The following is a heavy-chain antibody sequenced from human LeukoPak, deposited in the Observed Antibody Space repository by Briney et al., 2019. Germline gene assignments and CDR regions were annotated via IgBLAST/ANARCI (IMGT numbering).Heavy chain of an antibody. CDR3: ARQGRAGTTFDY. Sequence: SETLSLTCTVSGGSIRPYYWSWLRQPPGTGLEWIGYIYYSGSTNYNPSLESRVTMSVDTSKNQFSLKLRSVTAADTAVYYCARQGRAGTTFDYWGQGTLVTVSS. J-gene: IGHJ4*02. CDR2: IYYSGST. CDR1: GGSIRPYY. V-gene: IGHV4-59*01. D-gene: IGHD6-19*01.